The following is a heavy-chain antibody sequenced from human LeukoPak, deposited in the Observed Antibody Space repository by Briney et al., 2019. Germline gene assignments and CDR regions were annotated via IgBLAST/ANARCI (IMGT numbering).Heavy chain of an antibody. CDR2: IYHSGTT. J-gene: IGHJ5*02. D-gene: IGHD1-1*01. CDR1: GVSISSGGYY. Sequence: PSEALSLTCTVSGVSISSGGYYWSWIRQPPGEGLEWIGYIYHSGTTYYNPSLKSRVTISVDTSNNQFSLKLSPFTAADTAVYYCARWSTGTYNWFDPWGQGTLVTVSS. V-gene: IGHV4-30-2*01. CDR3: ARWSTGTYNWFDP.